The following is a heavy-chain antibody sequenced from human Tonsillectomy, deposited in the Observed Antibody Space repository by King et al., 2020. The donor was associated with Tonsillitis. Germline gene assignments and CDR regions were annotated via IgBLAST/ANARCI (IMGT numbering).Heavy chain of an antibody. CDR1: GFSFSSYG. J-gene: IGHJ5*02. CDR2: IWYDGSNE. D-gene: IGHD3-10*01. Sequence: VQLVESGGGVVQPGRSQRLSCAASGFSFSSYGMHWVRQAPGKGLEWVAGIWYDGSNEKYVDSVKGRFTISRDNSKNTLYLQMNSLRAEDTAVYYCARDWGYLVRGVNLPFDPWGQGTLVTVSS. CDR3: ARDWGYLVRGVNLPFDP. V-gene: IGHV3-33*01.